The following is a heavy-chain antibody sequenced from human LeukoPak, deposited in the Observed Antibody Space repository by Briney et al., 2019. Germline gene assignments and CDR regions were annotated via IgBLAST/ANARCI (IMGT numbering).Heavy chain of an antibody. D-gene: IGHD3-3*01. Sequence: SETLSLTCAVYGGSFSGYYWSWIRQPPGKGLEWIGEINHSGSTNSNPSLKSRVTISVDTSKNQFSLKLSSVTAADTAVYYCARSRYYDFWSCYSHNLDYGGQETLVTVFS. CDR1: GGSFSGYY. CDR2: INHSGST. V-gene: IGHV4-34*01. CDR3: ARSRYYDFWSCYSHNLDY. J-gene: IGHJ4*02.